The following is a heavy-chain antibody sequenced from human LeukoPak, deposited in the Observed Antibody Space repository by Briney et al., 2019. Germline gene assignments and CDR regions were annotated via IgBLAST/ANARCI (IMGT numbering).Heavy chain of an antibody. V-gene: IGHV3-7*01. CDR3: ARLLGESTIYDL. Sequence: GGSLRLSCAASGFTFNRHRMSWVRQAPGKGLDWVATINQDGSVKHYVDSVKGRFIISRDNAKNSLSLQMNSLRAQDTAMYYCARLLGESTIYDLWGQGTPVTVSS. D-gene: IGHD3-16*01. CDR2: INQDGSVK. CDR1: GFTFNRHR. J-gene: IGHJ5*02.